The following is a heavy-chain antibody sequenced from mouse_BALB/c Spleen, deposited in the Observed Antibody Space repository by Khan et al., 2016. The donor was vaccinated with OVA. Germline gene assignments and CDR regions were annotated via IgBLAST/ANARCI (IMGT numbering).Heavy chain of an antibody. J-gene: IGHJ4*01. CDR3: ASHPYYSYTLAY. D-gene: IGHD2-10*01. V-gene: IGHV9-3-1*01. Sequence: QVQLQQSGPELKKPGETVKISCKASGYTFTNYGMNWVKQSPGKVLKWMGWINTYTGEPKYADDFKGRFAFSLETSASTAYLQINNLKNEVTATYFGASHPYYSYTLAYWGQGTSVSVSS. CDR1: GYTFTNYG. CDR2: INTYTGEP.